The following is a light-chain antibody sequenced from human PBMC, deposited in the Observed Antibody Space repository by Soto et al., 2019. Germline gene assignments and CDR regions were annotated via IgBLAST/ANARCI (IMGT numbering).Light chain of an antibody. J-gene: IGLJ2*01. Sequence: QSALTQPASVSGSPGQSITISCTGTSNDVGGYNYVSWYQQHPGKAPKLMIYEVTNRPSGVSNRFSGSKSGNTASLTISGLQAEDEADYYCSSYTNTGTLLFGGGTKVTVL. CDR3: SSYTNTGTLL. CDR2: EVT. CDR1: SNDVGGYNY. V-gene: IGLV2-14*01.